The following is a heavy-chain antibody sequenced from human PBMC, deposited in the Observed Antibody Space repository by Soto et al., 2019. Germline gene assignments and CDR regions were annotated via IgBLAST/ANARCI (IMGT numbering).Heavy chain of an antibody. J-gene: IGHJ3*02. V-gene: IGHV3-33*01. D-gene: IGHD1-26*01. CDR2: ISYDGTNK. CDR1: GFIFSAHG. CDR3: ARDRYSGRYYQGGDVFDI. Sequence: GGSLRLSCAASGFIFSAHGMHWVRQAPGKGLEWVADISYDGTNKYYADSVKGRFTISRDNSKNTLYLQMNSLRVEDTAVYYCARDRYSGRYYQGGDVFDIWGQGTMVTVSS.